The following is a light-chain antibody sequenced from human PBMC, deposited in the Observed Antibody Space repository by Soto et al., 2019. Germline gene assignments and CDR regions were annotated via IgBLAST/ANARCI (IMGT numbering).Light chain of an antibody. J-gene: IGKJ5*01. CDR2: GAS. CDR3: QHYHSSPIS. Sequence: EIVLTQSPGTLSLSPGERATLSCRASQSVTNSFLAWYQQKPGQAPRLLIYGASRRATGVPDRFTGSGSGTDFTLTISRLEPEDFAVYYCQHYHSSPISFGQGTRLEIK. V-gene: IGKV3-20*01. CDR1: QSVTNSF.